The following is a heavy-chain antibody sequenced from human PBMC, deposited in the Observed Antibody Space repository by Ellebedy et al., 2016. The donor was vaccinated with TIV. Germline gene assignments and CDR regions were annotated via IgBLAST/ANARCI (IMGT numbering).Heavy chain of an antibody. Sequence: GGSLRLSXAASGFTVSSNYMSWVRQAPGKGLMCVSRLNGDGRGAAYADSVKGRFTISRDNAKNTLYLEMNNLRVEDSALYYCARGSYYAMDVWGQGTTVTVSS. CDR1: GFTVSSNY. CDR2: LNGDGRGA. V-gene: IGHV3-74*01. CDR3: ARGSYYAMDV. J-gene: IGHJ6*02.